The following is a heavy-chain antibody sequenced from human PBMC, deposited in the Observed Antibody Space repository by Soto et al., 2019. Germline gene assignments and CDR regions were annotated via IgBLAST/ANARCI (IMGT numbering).Heavy chain of an antibody. CDR3: ARDYSGGMAGNDFDY. J-gene: IGHJ4*02. Sequence: ASVKVSCKASGCTFTSYGISWVRQAPGQGLEWMGWISAYNGNTNYAQKLQGRVTMTTDTSTSTAYMELRSLRSDDTAVYYCARDYSGGMAGNDFDYWGQGTLVTVSS. V-gene: IGHV1-18*01. CDR1: GCTFTSYG. CDR2: ISAYNGNT. D-gene: IGHD6-19*01.